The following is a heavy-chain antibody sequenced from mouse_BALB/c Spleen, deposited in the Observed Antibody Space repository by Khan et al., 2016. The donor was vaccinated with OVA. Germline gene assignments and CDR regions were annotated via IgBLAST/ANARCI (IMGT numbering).Heavy chain of an antibody. V-gene: IGHV2-6-7*01. J-gene: IGHJ4*01. D-gene: IGHD2-10*01. CDR1: GYSLTGYG. Sequence: QVQLKESGPGLVAPSQSLSITCTVSGYSLTGYGVNWVRQPPGKGLEWLGMIWGDGSTDSNSTLKSRLSISKDNSKSQVFLKMNSLQTDDTARYYWARAYYCNYREAMDCWGQGTSVTVSA. CDR3: ARAYYCNYREAMDC. CDR2: IWGDGST.